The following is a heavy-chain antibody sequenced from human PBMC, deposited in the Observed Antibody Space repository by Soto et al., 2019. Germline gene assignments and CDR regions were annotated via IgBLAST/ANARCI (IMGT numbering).Heavy chain of an antibody. CDR3: GGGYYFDY. J-gene: IGHJ4*02. CDR1: GGSISSGGYY. Sequence: SETLSLTCTVSGGSISSGGYYWSWIRQHPGKGLEWIGYIYYSGSTYYNPSLKSRVTISVDTSKNQFSLKLSSVTAADTAVYHCGGGYYFDYWGQGTLVTVSS. V-gene: IGHV4-31*03. D-gene: IGHD1-26*01. CDR2: IYYSGST.